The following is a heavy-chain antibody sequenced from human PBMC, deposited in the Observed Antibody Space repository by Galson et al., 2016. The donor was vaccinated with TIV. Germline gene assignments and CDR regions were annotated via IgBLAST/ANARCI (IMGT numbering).Heavy chain of an antibody. V-gene: IGHV3-23*01. J-gene: IGHJ3*02. CDR2: ISGSGGVT. CDR1: GFTFSSHA. Sequence: SLRLSCAASGFTFSSHAMSWVRQAPGKGLERVSAISGSGGVTHYADSVTGRFTISRDNSKNTLHLQMNSLRAEDTAVYYCAKGGYTRSSEAHAFHIWGQGTMVTVSS. CDR3: AKGGYTRSSEAHAFHI. D-gene: IGHD6-25*01.